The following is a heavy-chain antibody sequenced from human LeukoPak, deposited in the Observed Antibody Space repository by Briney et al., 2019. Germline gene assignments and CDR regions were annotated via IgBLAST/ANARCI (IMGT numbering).Heavy chain of an antibody. CDR2: IYYSGST. CDR1: GGSISSHY. V-gene: IGHV4-59*11. Sequence: SETLSLTCTVSGGSISSHYWSWIRQPPGKGLEWIGYIYYSGSTNYNPSLKSRVTISVDTSKNQFSLKLSSVTAADTAVYYCARVDLGYAGAFDIWGQGTMVTVSS. J-gene: IGHJ3*02. CDR3: ARVDLGYAGAFDI. D-gene: IGHD5-12*01.